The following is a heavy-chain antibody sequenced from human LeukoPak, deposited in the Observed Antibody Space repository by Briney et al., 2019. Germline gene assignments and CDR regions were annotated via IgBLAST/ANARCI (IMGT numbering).Heavy chain of an antibody. Sequence: SETLSLTCTVSGGSISSSSYYWGWIRQPPGKGLEWIGEINHSGSTNYNPSLKSRVTISVDTSKNQFSLKLSSVTAADTAVYYCARGQGRVTMVRGVYYYGMDVWGKGTTVTVSS. CDR2: INHSGST. J-gene: IGHJ6*04. V-gene: IGHV4-39*07. CDR3: ARGQGRVTMVRGVYYYGMDV. D-gene: IGHD3-10*01. CDR1: GGSISSSSYY.